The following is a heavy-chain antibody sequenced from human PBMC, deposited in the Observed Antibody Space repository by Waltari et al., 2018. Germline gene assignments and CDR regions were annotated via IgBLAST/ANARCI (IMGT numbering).Heavy chain of an antibody. CDR3: ARRVLMVYAIPQLGRGWFDP. V-gene: IGHV4-34*01. CDR2: INHSGST. D-gene: IGHD2-8*01. J-gene: IGHJ5*02. Sequence: QVQLQQWGAGLLKPSETLSLTCAVYGGSFSGYYWSWIRQPPGKGLEWIGEINHSGSTNYNPSLKSRVTISVDTSKNQFSLKLSSVTAADTAVYYCARRVLMVYAIPQLGRGWFDPWGQGTLVTVSS. CDR1: GGSFSGYY.